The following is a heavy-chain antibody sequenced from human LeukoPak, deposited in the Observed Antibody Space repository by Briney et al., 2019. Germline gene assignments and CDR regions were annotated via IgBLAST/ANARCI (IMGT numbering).Heavy chain of an antibody. CDR1: GYTFTSYD. D-gene: IGHD3-10*01. Sequence: ASVKVSCKASGYTFTSYDINWVRQATGQGLEWMGWMNPNSGNTGYAQKFQGRVTMTRNTSISTAYMELSSLRSEDTAVYYCAVIRFCYYGSGNKKEEDAFDIWGQGTMVTVSS. V-gene: IGHV1-8*01. CDR2: MNPNSGNT. CDR3: AVIRFCYYGSGNKKEEDAFDI. J-gene: IGHJ3*02.